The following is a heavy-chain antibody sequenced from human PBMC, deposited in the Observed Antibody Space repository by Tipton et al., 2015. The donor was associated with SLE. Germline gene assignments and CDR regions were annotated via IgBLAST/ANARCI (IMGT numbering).Heavy chain of an antibody. CDR2: IHYTGTP. D-gene: IGHD4-11*01. Sequence: TLSLTCTVSGGSLTHYYWNWIRQSPGKGLEWLGYIHYTGTPYYKPSLKSRIAMSVDTSSNQLSLRLTSLTPADTAVYYCARSGGSNVDPPDVWGQGTLATVSS. CDR3: ARSGGSNVDPPDV. V-gene: IGHV4-59*01. J-gene: IGHJ4*02. CDR1: GGSLTHYY.